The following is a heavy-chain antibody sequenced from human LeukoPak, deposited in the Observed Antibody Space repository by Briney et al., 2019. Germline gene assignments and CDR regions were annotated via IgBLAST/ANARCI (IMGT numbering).Heavy chain of an antibody. CDR3: ARHSDVIGAI. CDR1: GYTFTHQC. CDR2: IYPRDSDT. J-gene: IGHJ4*02. V-gene: IGHV5-51*01. D-gene: IGHD3-10*01. Sequence: ESLKISCKASGYTFTHQCIGWVRQKSGSGLEWMGIIYPRDSDTRYSPSFQGHVSISADTSINTAYLEWSRLEASDTAIYYCARHSDVIGAIWGQGTLVTVSS.